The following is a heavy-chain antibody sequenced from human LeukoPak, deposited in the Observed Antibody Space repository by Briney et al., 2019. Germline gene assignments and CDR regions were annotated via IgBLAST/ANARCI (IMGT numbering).Heavy chain of an antibody. Sequence: GGSLRLSCAASGFTFSSYGMHWVRQAPGKGLEWVAVIWYDGSNKYYADSVKGRFTISRDNSKNTLYLQMNSLRAEDTAVYYCAREVWYSSSFSDYWGQGTLVTVCS. J-gene: IGHJ4*02. CDR2: IWYDGSNK. CDR1: GFTFSSYG. CDR3: AREVWYSSSFSDY. D-gene: IGHD6-13*01. V-gene: IGHV3-33*01.